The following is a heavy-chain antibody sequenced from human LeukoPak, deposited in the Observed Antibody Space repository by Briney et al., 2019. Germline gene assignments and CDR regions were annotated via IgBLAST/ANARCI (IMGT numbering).Heavy chain of an antibody. D-gene: IGHD3-22*01. V-gene: IGHV4-39*01. CDR2: IYYSGST. Sequence: SETLSLTCTVSGGSISSSSYYWGWIRQPPGKGLEWIGSIYYSGSTYYNPSLKSRVTISVDTSKNQFSLKLSSVTAADTAVYYCARVLVVVISVGPHDAFDIWGQGTMVTVSS. CDR1: GGSISSSSYY. J-gene: IGHJ3*02. CDR3: ARVLVVVISVGPHDAFDI.